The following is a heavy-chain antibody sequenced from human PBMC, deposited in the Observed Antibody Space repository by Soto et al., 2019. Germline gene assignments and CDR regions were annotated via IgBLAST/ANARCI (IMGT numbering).Heavy chain of an antibody. CDR2: IYYTGST. V-gene: IGHV4-59*01. CDR3: AREVTNYDVLTGYYSGAIFDP. D-gene: IGHD3-9*01. J-gene: IGHJ5*02. Sequence: SETLSLTCTVSGGPISGSFWSWIRQSPGKGLEFIGYIYYTGSTNSNPSLNGRASISVDTSKNQISLKLWSVTAADTAVYYCAREVTNYDVLTGYYSGAIFDPWGQGTLVTVSS. CDR1: GGPISGSF.